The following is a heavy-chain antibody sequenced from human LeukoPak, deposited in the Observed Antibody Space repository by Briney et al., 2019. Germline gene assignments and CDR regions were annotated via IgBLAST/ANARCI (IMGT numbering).Heavy chain of an antibody. V-gene: IGHV4-34*01. D-gene: IGHD4-17*01. Sequence: SETLSLTCAVHGGSFSDSYWKWIRPPPGKGLEWIGEVTHDGRINYNPSLRCRVTISVDTSMNQFSLRLTSVTAADTAVYYCATIYGDFSDFDSWAQGILVTVSS. J-gene: IGHJ4*02. CDR3: ATIYGDFSDFDS. CDR2: VTHDGRI. CDR1: GGSFSDSY.